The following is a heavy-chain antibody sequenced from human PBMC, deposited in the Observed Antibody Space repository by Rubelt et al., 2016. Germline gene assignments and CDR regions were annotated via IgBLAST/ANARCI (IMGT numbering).Heavy chain of an antibody. D-gene: IGHD2-2*01. Sequence: QITLKESGPVLVRPAETLTLTCTVSGFSFSNPRMGVSWIRQPPGKALERLAHIFSNDEKSYSPSLKSSLTISKDTSKSQVVLTMTNIDPMDTATYFCARIISEVPAALNYYYYMDGWGQGTTVTVSS. CDR3: ARIISEVPAALNYYYYMDG. V-gene: IGHV2-26*01. CDR2: IFSNDEK. J-gene: IGHJ6*02. CDR1: GFSFSNPRMG.